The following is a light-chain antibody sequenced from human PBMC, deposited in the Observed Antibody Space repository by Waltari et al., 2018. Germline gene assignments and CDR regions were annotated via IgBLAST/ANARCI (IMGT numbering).Light chain of an antibody. V-gene: IGLV2-18*02. J-gene: IGLJ3*02. CDR1: SSDFVNYNR. CDR2: DVT. CDR3: SSPTTSITWV. Sequence: QSALTQPPSVSGSPGQSVTISCTATSSDFVNYNRVPWYQQSPGTAPKLMIYDVTNRPSGVPHRFSGSKSGNTASLTISGLQAEDEADYYCSSPTTSITWVFGGGTKLTVL.